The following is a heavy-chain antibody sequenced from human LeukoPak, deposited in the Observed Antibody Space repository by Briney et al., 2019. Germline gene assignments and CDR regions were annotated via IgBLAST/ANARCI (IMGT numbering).Heavy chain of an antibody. CDR1: GDSDSSNSGA. Sequence: SQTLSLTCAISGDSDSSNSGAWNWIRQSPSRGLEWLGRTYYRSKWYSDYGISVKSRITIKPDTSKNQFSLQLDSVTPEDAAVYYCTGGSNDMGNSWGQGTLVTVSS. J-gene: IGHJ4*02. CDR3: TGGSNDMGNS. D-gene: IGHD3-10*01. V-gene: IGHV6-1*01. CDR2: TYYRSKWYS.